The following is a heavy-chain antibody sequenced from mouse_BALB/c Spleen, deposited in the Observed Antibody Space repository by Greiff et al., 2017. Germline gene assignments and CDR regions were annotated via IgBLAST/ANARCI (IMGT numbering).Heavy chain of an antibody. CDR2: ISSGSSTI. CDR1: GFTFSSFG. Sequence: EVKLQESGGGLVQPGGSRKLSCAASGFTFSSFGMHWVRQAPEKGLEWVAYISSGSSTIYYADTVKGRFTISRDNPKNTLFLQMTSLRSEDTAMYYCARGGAYYGYDDYYAMDYWGQGTSVTVSS. CDR3: ARGGAYYGYDDYYAMDY. D-gene: IGHD2-9*01. J-gene: IGHJ4*01. V-gene: IGHV5-17*02.